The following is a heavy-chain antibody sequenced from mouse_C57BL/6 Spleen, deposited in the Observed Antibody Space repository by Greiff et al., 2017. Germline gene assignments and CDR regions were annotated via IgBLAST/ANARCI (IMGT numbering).Heavy chain of an antibody. Sequence: VKLQESGAELVRPGASVKLSCKASGYTFTDYYINWVKQRPGQGLEWIARIYPGSGNTYYNEKFKGKATLTAEKSSSTAYMQLSSLTSEDSAVYFCARGNRYYFDYWGQGTTLTVSS. CDR1: GYTFTDYY. J-gene: IGHJ2*01. D-gene: IGHD2-1*01. CDR3: ARGNRYYFDY. V-gene: IGHV1-76*01. CDR2: IYPGSGNT.